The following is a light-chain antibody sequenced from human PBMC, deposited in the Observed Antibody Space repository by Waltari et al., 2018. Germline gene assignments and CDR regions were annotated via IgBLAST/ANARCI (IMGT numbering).Light chain of an antibody. CDR2: DVS. V-gene: IGLV2-11*01. J-gene: IGLJ3*02. Sequence: QSALTQPRSVSGSPGQSVTISCTGTSSDVGGYNYVSWYQQHPGKAPKLMIYDVSKRPSGVPALFSGSKSGNTASLTISGLQAEDEADYYCCSYAVGAVFGGGTKLTVL. CDR1: SSDVGGYNY. CDR3: CSYAVGAV.